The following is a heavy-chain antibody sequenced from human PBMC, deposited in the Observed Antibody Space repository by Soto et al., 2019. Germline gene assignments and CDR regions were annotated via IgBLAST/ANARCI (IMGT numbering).Heavy chain of an antibody. CDR1: GFTFGEYA. J-gene: IGHJ4*02. CDR3: TKDRDILTGYYSPNSFDY. CDR2: IRSNTFGGAS. D-gene: IGHD3-9*01. V-gene: IGHV3-49*03. Sequence: GESLRLSYTAPGFTFGEYAMSRFGQAPGKGLEWVGFIRSNTFGGASIYAASVKGRFSISRDDSKSIAYLQMNSLKIEDTAVYYCTKDRDILTGYYSPNSFDYWGQGT.